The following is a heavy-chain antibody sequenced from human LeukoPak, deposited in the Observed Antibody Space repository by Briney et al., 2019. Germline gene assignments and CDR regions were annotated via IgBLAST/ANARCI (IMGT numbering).Heavy chain of an antibody. CDR3: ARGGYSYGYDYYMDV. D-gene: IGHD5-18*01. V-gene: IGHV3-74*01. J-gene: IGHJ6*03. CDR1: GFTFSKYW. Sequence: PGGSLRLSCAASGFTFSKYWLHWLRHTPGKGLVWVSRINPDDKSASYADSVKGRFTISRDNSKNTLYLQMNSLRAEDTAVYYCARGGYSYGYDYYMDVWGKGTTVTVSS. CDR2: INPDDKSA.